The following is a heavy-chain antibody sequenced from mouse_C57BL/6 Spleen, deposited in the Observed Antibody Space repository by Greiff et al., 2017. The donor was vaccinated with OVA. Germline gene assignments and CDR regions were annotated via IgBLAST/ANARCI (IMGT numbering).Heavy chain of an antibody. CDR3: ARYYDYDRYWYFDV. CDR2: IYPGDGDT. Sequence: QVHVKQSGPELVKPGASVKISCKASGYAFSSSWMNWVKQRPGKGLEWIGRIYPGDGDTNYNGKFKGKATLTADKSSSTAYMQLSSLTSEDSAVYFCARYYDYDRYWYFDVWGTGTTVTVSS. D-gene: IGHD2-4*01. V-gene: IGHV1-82*01. J-gene: IGHJ1*03. CDR1: GYAFSSSW.